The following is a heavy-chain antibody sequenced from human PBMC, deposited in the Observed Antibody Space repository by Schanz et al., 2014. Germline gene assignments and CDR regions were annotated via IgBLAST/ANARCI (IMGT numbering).Heavy chain of an antibody. CDR1: GGSISSHF. J-gene: IGHJ6*02. CDR2: IYNSGST. V-gene: IGHV4-59*11. CDR3: ARDVGHYGMDV. Sequence: QVPLQESGPGLVKPSEALSLTCTVSGGSISSHFWTWIRQPPGKGLEWIGNIYNSGSTKYNPSVKSRVTIAVDTSKNQFSLKLSSVTAADTAVYYCARDVGHYGMDVWGQGTTVTVSS.